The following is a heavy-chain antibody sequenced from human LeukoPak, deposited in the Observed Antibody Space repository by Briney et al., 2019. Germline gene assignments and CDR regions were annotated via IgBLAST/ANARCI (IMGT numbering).Heavy chain of an antibody. D-gene: IGHD6-19*01. V-gene: IGHV4-59*08. CDR1: GGSISSYY. Sequence: PSETLSLTCTVSGGSISSYYWSWIRQPPGKGLEWIGYIYYSGSTNYNPSLKSRVTISVDASKNQFSLKLSSVTAADTAVYYCARLTGSGWYAPYNWFDPWGQGTLVTVSS. CDR3: ARLTGSGWYAPYNWFDP. J-gene: IGHJ5*02. CDR2: IYYSGST.